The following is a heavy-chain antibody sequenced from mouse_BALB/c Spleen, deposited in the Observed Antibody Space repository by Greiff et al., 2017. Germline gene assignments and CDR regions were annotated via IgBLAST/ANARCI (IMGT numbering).Heavy chain of an antibody. D-gene: IGHD2-10*02. Sequence: QGQLQQSGAELVKPGASVKLSCKASGYTFTSYYMYWVKQRPGQGLEWIGEINPSNGGTNFNEKFKSKATLTVDKSSSTAYMQLSSLTSEDSAVYYCTRPSIWRDAMDYWGQGTSVTVSS. J-gene: IGHJ4*01. CDR1: GYTFTSYY. V-gene: IGHV1S81*02. CDR2: INPSNGGT. CDR3: TRPSIWRDAMDY.